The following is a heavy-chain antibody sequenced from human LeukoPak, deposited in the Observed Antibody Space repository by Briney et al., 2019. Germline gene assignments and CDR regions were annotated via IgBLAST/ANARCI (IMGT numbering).Heavy chain of an antibody. CDR2: IFYSGST. CDR1: GGSISSYY. D-gene: IGHD3-22*01. V-gene: IGHV4-59*08. Sequence: SETLSLTCTVSGGSISSYYWSWIRQPPGKGLEWFGYIFYSGSTKYNPSLKRRVPITVHTSERQFSLTQSSVTAADPAAYYCARHMTVTYDAFVISGEGAIVTVSS. J-gene: IGHJ3*02. CDR3: ARHMTVTYDAFVI.